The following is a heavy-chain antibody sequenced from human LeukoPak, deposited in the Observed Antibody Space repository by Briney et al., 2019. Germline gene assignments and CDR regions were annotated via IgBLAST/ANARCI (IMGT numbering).Heavy chain of an antibody. D-gene: IGHD3-22*01. Sequence: PGGSLRLSCAASGFTFSSYGMHWVRQALGKGLEWVAFIRYDGSNKYYADSVKGRFTISRDNSKNTLYLQMNSLRAEDTAVYYCAKDRMYLYYYDSSGYYHDAFDIWGQGTMVTVSS. CDR1: GFTFSSYG. CDR3: AKDRMYLYYYDSSGYYHDAFDI. V-gene: IGHV3-30*02. CDR2: IRYDGSNK. J-gene: IGHJ3*02.